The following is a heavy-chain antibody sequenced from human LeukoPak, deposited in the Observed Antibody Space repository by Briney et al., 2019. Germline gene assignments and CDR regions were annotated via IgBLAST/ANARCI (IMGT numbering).Heavy chain of an antibody. CDR1: GGSLSTYY. D-gene: IGHD3-10*01. CDR2: ILNGGGT. J-gene: IGHJ6*02. CDR3: ARGSMGGSGSYYRDYYYGMDV. V-gene: IGHV4-4*07. Sequence: SETLSLACTVSGGSLSTYYWTWIRQPAGKGLECFGRILNGGGTNYSPSLKSRVTMSVDTSKTQFSLNLNSVTAADTAVYYCARGSMGGSGSYYRDYYYGMDVWGQGTTVTVSS.